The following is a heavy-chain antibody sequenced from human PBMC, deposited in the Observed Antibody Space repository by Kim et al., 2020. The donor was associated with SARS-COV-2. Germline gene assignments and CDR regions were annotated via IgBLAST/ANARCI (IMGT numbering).Heavy chain of an antibody. CDR2: GSST. J-gene: IGHJ5*02. CDR3: ARGRGFDP. Sequence: GSSTSYADSVKGRFTISRDNAKNTLYLQMNSLRAEDTAVYYCARGRGFDPWGQGTLVTVSS. V-gene: IGHV3-74*01.